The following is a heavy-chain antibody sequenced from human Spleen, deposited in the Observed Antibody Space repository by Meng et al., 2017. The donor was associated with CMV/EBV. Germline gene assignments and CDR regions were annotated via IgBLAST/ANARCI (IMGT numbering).Heavy chain of an antibody. V-gene: IGHV4-34*01. J-gene: IGHJ6*02. Sequence: SETLSLTCAVYGGSFSGYYWSWIRQPPGKGLEWIGEINHSGSTNYNPSLKRRVTISVDTSKNQFSLKLSSVTAADTAVYYCARVFVHCGGECYRNRGKYYYYGMDVWGQGTTVTV. CDR3: ARVFVHCGGECYRNRGKYYYYGMDV. CDR1: GGSFSGYY. D-gene: IGHD2-21*01. CDR2: INHSGST.